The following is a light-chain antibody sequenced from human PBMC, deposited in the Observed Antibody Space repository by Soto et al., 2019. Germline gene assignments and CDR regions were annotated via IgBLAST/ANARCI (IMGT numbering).Light chain of an antibody. CDR3: SSYTSGSTVV. CDR2: DVS. Sequence: QSVLTQPASVSGSPGQSITISCTGTTSDIGGYIYVSWYQHHPGKAPKLIIYDVSNRPSGVSNRFSGSKSGNTASLTISGLQAEDEADYCCSSYTSGSTVVFGGGTKLTVL. J-gene: IGLJ2*01. CDR1: TSDIGGYIY. V-gene: IGLV2-14*03.